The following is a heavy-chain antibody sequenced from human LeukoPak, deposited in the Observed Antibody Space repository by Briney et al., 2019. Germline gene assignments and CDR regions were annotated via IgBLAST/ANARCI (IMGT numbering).Heavy chain of an antibody. V-gene: IGHV1-18*01. Sequence: ASVKVSCKASNYTFSNYPISWVRQAPGQRLEWLGWISAYSGNTSYAQKVQGRVTMTTDRSTSTAYMELASLRPDDTAIYYCTRGSSSQYFQHWGQGTLVTVSS. CDR1: NYTFSNYP. CDR3: TRGSSSQYFQH. CDR2: ISAYSGNT. J-gene: IGHJ1*01. D-gene: IGHD6-6*01.